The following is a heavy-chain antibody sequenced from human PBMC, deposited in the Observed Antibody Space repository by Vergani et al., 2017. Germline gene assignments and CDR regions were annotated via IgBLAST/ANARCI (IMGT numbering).Heavy chain of an antibody. CDR1: GDSVSSNSAA. V-gene: IGHV6-1*01. Sequence: QVQLQQSGPGLVKPSQTLSLICAISGDSVSSNSAAWNWIRQSPSGGLEWLRRTYYRSKLYNDYAVSVKSRITINPDTSKNQFSLQLNSVTPEDTVVYYCARGVGASAHYFDYWGQGTLVTVSS. CDR3: ARGVGASAHYFDY. CDR2: TYYRSKLYN. J-gene: IGHJ4*02. D-gene: IGHD1-26*01.